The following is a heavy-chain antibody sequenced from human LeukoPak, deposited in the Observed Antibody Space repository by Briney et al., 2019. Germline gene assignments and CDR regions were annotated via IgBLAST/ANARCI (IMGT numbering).Heavy chain of an antibody. CDR3: ARVRRSSGWYYLYFDY. J-gene: IGHJ4*02. CDR1: GGSISSSSYY. V-gene: IGHV4-61*05. Sequence: PSETLSLTCTVSGGSISSSSYYWGWIRQPPGKGLEWIGYIYYSGSTNYNPSLKSRVTISVDTSKNQFSLKLSSVTAADTAVYYCARVRRSSGWYYLYFDYWGQGTLVTVSS. D-gene: IGHD6-19*01. CDR2: IYYSGST.